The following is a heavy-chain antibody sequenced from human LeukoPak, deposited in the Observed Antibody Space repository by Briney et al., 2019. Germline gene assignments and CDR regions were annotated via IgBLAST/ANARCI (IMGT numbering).Heavy chain of an antibody. CDR2: IYYSGST. D-gene: IGHD5-12*01. V-gene: IGHV4-59*08. CDR3: ARGGDSGYDYLDY. Sequence: SGTLSLTCTVSGGSISSDYWSWIRQPPGKGLEWIGYIYYSGSTNYNPSLKSRVTISVDTSKNQFSLKLNSVTAADTAVYYCARGGDSGYDYLDYWGQGTLVTVSS. CDR1: GGSISSDY. J-gene: IGHJ4*02.